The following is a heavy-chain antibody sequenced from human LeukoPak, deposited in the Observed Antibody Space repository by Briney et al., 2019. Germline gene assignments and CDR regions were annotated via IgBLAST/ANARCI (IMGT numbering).Heavy chain of an antibody. CDR2: MNPNSGNT. V-gene: IGHV1-8*02. D-gene: IGHD3-10*01. CDR1: GGTFSSYA. J-gene: IGHJ6*02. Sequence: ASVKVSCKASGGTFSSYAISWVRQATGQGPEWMGWMNPNSGNTGYAQKFQGRVTMTRNTSISTAYMELSSLRSEDTAVYYCARNRYMVRGRNYYYGMDVWGQGTTVTVSS. CDR3: ARNRYMVRGRNYYYGMDV.